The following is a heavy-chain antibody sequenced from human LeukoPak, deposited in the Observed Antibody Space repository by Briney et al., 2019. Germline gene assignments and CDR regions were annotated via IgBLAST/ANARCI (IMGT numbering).Heavy chain of an antibody. CDR1: GGFFSGYY. J-gene: IGHJ4*02. CDR2: INDSGST. D-gene: IGHD6-19*01. CDR3: VLGYSSGWYPGY. Sequence: SETLSLTCAVYGGFFSGYYGSWMRQPPGKGLEWIGEINDSGSTNYNPSLKSRVTISVDTSKNQFSLKLSSVTAADTAVYYCVLGYSSGWYPGYWGQGTLVTVSS. V-gene: IGHV4-34*01.